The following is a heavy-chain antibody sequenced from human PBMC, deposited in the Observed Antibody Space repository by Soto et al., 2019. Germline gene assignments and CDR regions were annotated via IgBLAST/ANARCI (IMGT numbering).Heavy chain of an antibody. CDR2: IYYSGST. V-gene: IGHV4-31*03. J-gene: IGHJ4*02. CDR1: GGSISSGGYY. Sequence: PSETLSLTCTVSGGSISSGGYYWSWIRQHPGKGLEWIGYIYYSGSTYYNPSLKSRVTISVDTSKNQFSLKLSSVTAADTAVYYCARRSYWEPSYFDYWGQGTLVTVSS. D-gene: IGHD1-26*01. CDR3: ARRSYWEPSYFDY.